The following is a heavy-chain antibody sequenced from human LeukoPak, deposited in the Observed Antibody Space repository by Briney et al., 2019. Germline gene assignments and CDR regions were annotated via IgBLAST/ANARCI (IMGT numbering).Heavy chain of an antibody. J-gene: IGHJ4*02. CDR2: VYYSGST. CDR3: ARLGLVVPAAKNYYFDY. D-gene: IGHD2-2*01. Sequence: SETLSLTCTVSGGSISSYYWSWIRQPPGKGLEWIGYVYYSGSTNYNPSLKSRVTISVDTSKNQFSLKLSSVTAADTAVYYCARLGLVVPAAKNYYFDYWGQGTLVTVSS. V-gene: IGHV4-59*08. CDR1: GGSISSYY.